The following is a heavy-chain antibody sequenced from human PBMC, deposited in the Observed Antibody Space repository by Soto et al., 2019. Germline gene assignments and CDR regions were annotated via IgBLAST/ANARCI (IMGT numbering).Heavy chain of an antibody. CDR3: ARHSGAVAGTEWYLDL. D-gene: IGHD6-19*01. CDR2: IYYSGST. V-gene: IGHV4-39*01. CDR1: GGSISSSSYY. Sequence: QLQLQESGPGLVKPSETLSLTCTVSGGSISSSSYYWGWIRQPPGKGLEWIGSIYYSGSTYYNPSLKSRVTISVDTSKNQFSLKLSSVTAADTAVYYCARHSGAVAGTEWYLDLWGRGTLVTVSS. J-gene: IGHJ2*01.